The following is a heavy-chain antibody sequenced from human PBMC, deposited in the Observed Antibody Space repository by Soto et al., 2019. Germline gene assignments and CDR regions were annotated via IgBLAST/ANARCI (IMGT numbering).Heavy chain of an antibody. CDR2: ITSSSTNI. CDR1: GLTSTHYA. V-gene: IGHV3-48*01. CDR3: VRTNSLIADV. J-gene: IGHJ6*04. D-gene: IGHD6-13*01. Sequence: GGSLRLSCVVSGLTSTHYAMNWVRQAPGKGVEWVSYITSSSTNIYYADSVKGRFTISSDNARNSLYLQMDSLRAEDTAVYYCVRTNSLIADVWGTGTTVTVSS.